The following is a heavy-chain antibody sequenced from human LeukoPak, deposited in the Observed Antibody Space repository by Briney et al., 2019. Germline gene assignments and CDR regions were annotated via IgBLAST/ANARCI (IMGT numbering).Heavy chain of an antibody. D-gene: IGHD3-3*01. CDR1: GGSISSSSYY. Sequence: SETLSLTCTVSGGSISSSSYYWGWIRQPPGKGLEWIGSIYYSGSTYYNPSLKSRVTISVDTSKNQFSLKLSSVTAADTAVYYCAYRSNHYDFWSGYLNYMDVWGKGTTVTVSS. J-gene: IGHJ6*03. CDR3: AYRSNHYDFWSGYLNYMDV. CDR2: IYYSGST. V-gene: IGHV4-39*07.